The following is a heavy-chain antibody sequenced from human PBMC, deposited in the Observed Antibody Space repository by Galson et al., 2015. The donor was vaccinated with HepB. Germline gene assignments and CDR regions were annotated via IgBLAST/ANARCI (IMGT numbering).Heavy chain of an antibody. CDR1: GVSLTTNRMG. CDR2: NSWYDDK. J-gene: IGHJ1*01. D-gene: IGHD3-22*01. V-gene: IGHV2-5*01. Sequence: LVKPTQTLTLNCTCSGVSLTTNRMGVGWIRQPPGKARGWLALNSWYDDKRYRVSLKSRLTITKDTSINQVVLTMTNMDPVDTATYYCALRPYYYDSSGYYSSSSCFQYWGQGALVTVSS. CDR3: ALRPYYYDSSGYYSSSSCFQY.